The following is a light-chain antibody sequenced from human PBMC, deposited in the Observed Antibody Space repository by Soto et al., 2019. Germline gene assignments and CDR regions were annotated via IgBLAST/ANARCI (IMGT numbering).Light chain of an antibody. J-gene: IGLJ1*01. CDR2: EGT. Sequence: QSVLSHPASVSWSPGHSISISCTGTSSDVVTYNLVSWYQQHPGKAPTVLIYEGTKRPSGVSNRFSGSKSGNTASLTISGLQTEDEAAYYCYSFAGSTTFSYVFGPGTKV. CDR1: SSDVVTYNL. CDR3: YSFAGSTTFSYV. V-gene: IGLV2-23*03.